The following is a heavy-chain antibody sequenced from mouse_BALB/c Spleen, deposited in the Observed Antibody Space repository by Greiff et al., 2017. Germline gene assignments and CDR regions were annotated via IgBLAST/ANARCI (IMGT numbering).Heavy chain of an antibody. J-gene: IGHJ2*01. D-gene: IGHD2-2*01. CDR2: IDPANGNT. CDR3: ARSGYEGTYYFDY. V-gene: IGHV14-3*02. Sequence: VQLQQSGAELVKPGASVKLSCTASGFNIKDTYMHWVKQRPEQGLEWIGRIDPANGNTKYDPKFQGKATITADTSSNTAYLQLSSLTSEDTAVYYCARSGYEGTYYFDYWGQGTTLTVSS. CDR1: GFNIKDTY.